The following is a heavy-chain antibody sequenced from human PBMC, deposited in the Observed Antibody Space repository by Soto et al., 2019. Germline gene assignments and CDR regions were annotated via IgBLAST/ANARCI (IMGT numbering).Heavy chain of an antibody. CDR1: GYTFTGYY. J-gene: IGHJ4*02. D-gene: IGHD3-22*01. V-gene: IGHV1-2*02. CDR3: ARNYDTSGYYQFLAY. CDR2: INPNSGGA. Sequence: ASVKVSCKASGYTFTGYYMHWVRQAPGQGLEWMGWINPNSGGANYAQKFQGRVTITRDKSTSTAYMELSSLRSEDTAVYYCARNYDTSGYYQFLAYWGQGTLVTVS.